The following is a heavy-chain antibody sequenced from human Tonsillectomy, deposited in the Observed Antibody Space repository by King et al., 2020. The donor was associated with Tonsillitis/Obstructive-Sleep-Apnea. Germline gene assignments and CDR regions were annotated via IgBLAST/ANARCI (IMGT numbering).Heavy chain of an antibody. J-gene: IGHJ1*01. D-gene: IGHD2-2*01. Sequence: QLQESGPGLVKPSETLSLTCTVSGGSISSYYWSWIRQPPGKGLEWIGYIYYSGSTNYNPSLKSRVTISVDTSKNQFSLKLSTETAADTAVYYCAGTSYPNEYFRHWGQGTLVTVSS. CDR1: GGSISSYY. V-gene: IGHV4-59*08. CDR2: IYYSGST. CDR3: AGTSYPNEYFRH.